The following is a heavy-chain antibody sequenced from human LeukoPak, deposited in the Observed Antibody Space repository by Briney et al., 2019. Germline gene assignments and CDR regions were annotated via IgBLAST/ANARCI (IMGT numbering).Heavy chain of an antibody. D-gene: IGHD5-24*01. V-gene: IGHV3-23*01. CDR3: AKYSSGRWLQFGFDY. Sequence: GGSLRLSCAASGFTFSSYAMSWVRQAPGKGLEWVSAISGSGGSTYYADSVKGRFTISRDNSKNTLYLQMNSLRAEDTAVYYCAKYSSGRWLQFGFDYWGQGTLVTVSS. CDR2: ISGSGGST. CDR1: GFTFSSYA. J-gene: IGHJ4*02.